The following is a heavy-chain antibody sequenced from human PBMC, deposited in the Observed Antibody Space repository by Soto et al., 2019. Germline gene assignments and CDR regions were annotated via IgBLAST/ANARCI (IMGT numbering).Heavy chain of an antibody. CDR2: IIPILGIA. CDR3: ARGLGEGFVDY. D-gene: IGHD3-16*01. J-gene: IGHJ4*02. CDR1: GGTFSSYT. Sequence: QVQLVQSGAEVKKPGSSVKVSCKASGGTFSSYTISWVRQAPGQGLEWMGRIIPILGIANYAKKFQGRVTITADKSTSTAYMELSSLRSEDTAVYYCARGLGEGFVDYWGQGTLVTVSS. V-gene: IGHV1-69*02.